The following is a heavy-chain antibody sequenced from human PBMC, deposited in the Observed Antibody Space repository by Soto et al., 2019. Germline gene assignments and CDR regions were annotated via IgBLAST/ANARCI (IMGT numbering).Heavy chain of an antibody. Sequence: QVQLVQSGGEVRKPGASVKVSCKASGYTFTSHGISWVRQAPGQGLEWMGWISAYNGDTNYAQKLQGRVTVTTDRSTSTAYIELRTLRSEDTAVYYCARMVRGSNIDYYHYMDVWGKWTTVTVSS. CDR2: ISAYNGDT. J-gene: IGHJ6*03. CDR1: GYTFTSHG. V-gene: IGHV1-18*01. CDR3: ARMVRGSNIDYYHYMDV. D-gene: IGHD3-10*01.